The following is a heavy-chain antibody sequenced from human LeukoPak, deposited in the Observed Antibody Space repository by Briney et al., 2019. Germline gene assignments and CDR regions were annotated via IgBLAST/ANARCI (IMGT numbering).Heavy chain of an antibody. CDR1: GFTFSNYG. CDR2: ISYDGSNK. CDR3: AHSSGWPRGGYYFDY. J-gene: IGHJ4*02. Sequence: GGSLRLSCAASGFTFSNYGMHWVRQAPGKGLEWVAVISYDGSNKYYADSVKGRFTISSDNSKNTLYLQMDSLRAEDTAVYYCAHSSGWPRGGYYFDYWGQGTLVTVSS. D-gene: IGHD6-19*01. V-gene: IGHV3-30*03.